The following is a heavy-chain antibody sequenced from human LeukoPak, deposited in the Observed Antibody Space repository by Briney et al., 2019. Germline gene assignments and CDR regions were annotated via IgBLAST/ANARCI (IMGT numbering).Heavy chain of an antibody. CDR3: AKVPYSDYGSGRPPFMDV. J-gene: IGHJ6*02. V-gene: IGHV3-23*01. CDR2: ISNTGSDT. Sequence: SGGSLRLSCAASGFTFSNYAMSGVRQAPGKGLEWVSTISNTGSDTYYADSAKGRFTISRDNYENTLYLQMNSLRAEDTAIHYCAKVPYSDYGSGRPPFMDVWGQGTTVAVSS. D-gene: IGHD3-10*01. CDR1: GFTFSNYA.